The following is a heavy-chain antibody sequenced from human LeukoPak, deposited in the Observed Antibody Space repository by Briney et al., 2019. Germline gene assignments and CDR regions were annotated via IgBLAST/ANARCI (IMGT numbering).Heavy chain of an antibody. J-gene: IGHJ4*02. CDR3: AREGNRGYGLFDY. V-gene: IGHV4-31*03. D-gene: IGHD6-25*01. CDR2: IYYTGRT. CDR1: GGSINSGGYY. Sequence: PSETLSLTCTVSGGSINSGGYYWSLIRQHTGKGLEWIGYIYYTGRTYYNPSLKSRITISLDTSENQFSLKLSSVTAEDTAVYFCAREGNRGYGLFDYWGQGSLVTVSS.